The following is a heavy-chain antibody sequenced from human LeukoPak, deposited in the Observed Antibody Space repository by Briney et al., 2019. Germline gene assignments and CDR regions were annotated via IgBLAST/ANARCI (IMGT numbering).Heavy chain of an antibody. CDR2: TYHSGSP. CDR1: GAPISSGGYS. Sequence: ASQTLSLTCAVSGAPISSGGYSWNWVRQTPGKGLEWIGYTYHSGSPRYNPSLESRVTISVDTSKNQFSLKLSSVTAADTAVYYCARRVYCSSTSCYAGFDPWGQGTLVTVSS. J-gene: IGHJ5*02. CDR3: ARRVYCSSTSCYAGFDP. D-gene: IGHD2-2*01. V-gene: IGHV4-30-2*01.